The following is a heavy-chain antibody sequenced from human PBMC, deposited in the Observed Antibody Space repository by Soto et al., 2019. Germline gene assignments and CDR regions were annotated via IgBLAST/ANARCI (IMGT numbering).Heavy chain of an antibody. Sequence: QVQLVQSGAEVKKPGSSVKVSCKASGGTLSDYAISWVRQAPGQGLEWMGGIIPMFGAVNYAQRFQGRVTITADEATSTAYVELSSLRSEDTAVYYCARERGSGSYNEVGYYSFGVDVWGQGTTFTVS. D-gene: IGHD3-10*01. J-gene: IGHJ6*02. CDR3: ARERGSGSYNEVGYYSFGVDV. V-gene: IGHV1-69*01. CDR2: IIPMFGAV. CDR1: GGTLSDYA.